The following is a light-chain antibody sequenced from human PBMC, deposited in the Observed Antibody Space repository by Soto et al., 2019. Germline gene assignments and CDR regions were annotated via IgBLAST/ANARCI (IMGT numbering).Light chain of an antibody. CDR3: QQFNVDPLT. Sequence: DIQLTQSPSFLSASVGDRVTITCRASQGIRDFLAWYQQKPGKAPKLLIYTASTLQAGVPTRFSGFAAGTEFTLTISNLHPADSATYYCQQFNVDPLTFGGGTKVEIK. CDR2: TAS. J-gene: IGKJ4*01. V-gene: IGKV1-9*01. CDR1: QGIRDF.